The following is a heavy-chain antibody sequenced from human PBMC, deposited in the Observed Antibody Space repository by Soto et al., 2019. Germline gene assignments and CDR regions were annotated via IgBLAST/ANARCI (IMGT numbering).Heavy chain of an antibody. CDR3: ARDHCTTASCYTVWFDP. CDR1: GLTVCNYW. J-gene: IGHJ5*02. Sequence: GGSLRLSCAASGLTVCNYWVHWVRQAPGQGPVWVSRISSDGTTTNYADSVKGRFTVSRDNAENTLYLQMNSLRAEDTAVYYCARDHCTTASCYTVWFDPRGQGSLVTVAS. V-gene: IGHV3-74*01. CDR2: ISSDGTTT. D-gene: IGHD2-2*02.